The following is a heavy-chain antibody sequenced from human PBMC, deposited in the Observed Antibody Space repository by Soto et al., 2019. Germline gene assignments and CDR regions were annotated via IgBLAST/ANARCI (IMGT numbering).Heavy chain of an antibody. CDR1: GGTFSSYA. Sequence: ASVKVSFKASGGTFSSYAISWVRQAPGQGLEWMGGIIPIFGTANYAQKFQGRVTITADESTSTAYMELSSLRSEDTAVYYCARDFAVPAANYYYYGMDVWGQGTTVTVSS. D-gene: IGHD2-2*01. V-gene: IGHV1-69*13. CDR3: ARDFAVPAANYYYYGMDV. CDR2: IIPIFGTA. J-gene: IGHJ6*02.